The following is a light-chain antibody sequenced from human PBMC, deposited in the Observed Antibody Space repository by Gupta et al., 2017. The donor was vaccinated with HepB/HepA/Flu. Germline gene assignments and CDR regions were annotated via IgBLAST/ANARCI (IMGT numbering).Light chain of an antibody. CDR1: QSLVHTDGYID. CDR2: KVS. V-gene: IGKV2-30*02. J-gene: IGKJ1*01. Sequence: EVVLTQSPLSLPVTLGQSASISCKSSQSLVHTDGYIDLNWFHQRPGQSPRRLIYKVSNRDSGVPDRFSGSGSGTDFTLNISRGEAEDVGVYYCMQGTFWRTFGQGTKGEI. CDR3: MQGTFWRT.